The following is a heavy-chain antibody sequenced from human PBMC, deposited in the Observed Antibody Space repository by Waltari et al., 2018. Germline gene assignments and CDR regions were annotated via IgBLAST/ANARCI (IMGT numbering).Heavy chain of an antibody. CDR3: ARERERWPDDAFDI. V-gene: IGHV4-59*01. J-gene: IGHJ3*02. CDR2: IYYSGST. Sequence: QVQLQESGPGLVKPSETLSLTCTVSGGSISSYYWSWIRQPPGKGLEWIGYIYYSGSTNYNPALKSRVTISVDTSKNQFSLKLSSVTAADTAVYYCARERERWPDDAFDIWGQGTMVTVSS. CDR1: GGSISSYY.